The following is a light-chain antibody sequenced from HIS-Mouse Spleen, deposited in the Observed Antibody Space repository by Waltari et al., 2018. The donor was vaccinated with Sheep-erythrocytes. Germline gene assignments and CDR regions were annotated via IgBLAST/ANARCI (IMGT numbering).Light chain of an antibody. V-gene: IGKV1-39*01. Sequence: DIQMTQSPSSLSASVEARVTITCRASQSISSYLNWYQQKPGKAPKLLIYAASSLQSGVPSRFSGSGSGTDFTLTISSLQPEDFATYYCQPSYSTPRTFGQGTKVEIK. CDR1: QSISSY. J-gene: IGKJ1*01. CDR2: AAS. CDR3: QPSYSTPRT.